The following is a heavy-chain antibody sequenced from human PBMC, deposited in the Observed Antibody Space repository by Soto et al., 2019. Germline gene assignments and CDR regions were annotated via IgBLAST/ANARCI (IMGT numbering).Heavy chain of an antibody. J-gene: IGHJ6*02. D-gene: IGHD3-3*01. Sequence: WASVKVSCKASGYTFTSYGISWVRRAPGQGLEWMGWISAYNGNTNYAQKLQGRVTMTTDTSTSTAYMELRSLRSDDTAVYYCARDRDYDFWSGPYYYGMDVWGQGTTVTVS. CDR2: ISAYNGNT. CDR3: ARDRDYDFWSGPYYYGMDV. V-gene: IGHV1-18*01. CDR1: GYTFTSYG.